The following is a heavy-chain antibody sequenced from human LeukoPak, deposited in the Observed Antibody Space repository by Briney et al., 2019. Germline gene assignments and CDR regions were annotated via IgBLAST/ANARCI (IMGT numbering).Heavy chain of an antibody. J-gene: IGHJ5*02. CDR3: ATFSIWFGELLAFDP. CDR2: INPNSGGT. D-gene: IGHD3-10*01. V-gene: IGHV1-2*02. Sequence: GASVKVSCKASGYTFTGYYMHWVRQAPGQGLEWMGWINPNSGGTNYAQKFQGRVTMTRDTSISTAYMELSRLRSDDTAVYYCATFSIWFGELLAFDPWGQGTLVTVSS. CDR1: GYTFTGYY.